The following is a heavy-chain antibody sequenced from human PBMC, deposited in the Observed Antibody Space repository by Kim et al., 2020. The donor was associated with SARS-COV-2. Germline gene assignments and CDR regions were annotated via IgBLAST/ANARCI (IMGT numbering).Heavy chain of an antibody. V-gene: IGHV3-33*01. D-gene: IGHD6-19*01. CDR1: GFTFSSYG. J-gene: IGHJ4*02. CDR2: ISYDGSNK. CDR3: ARDLRSGWSLDY. Sequence: GGSLRLSCAASGFTFSSYGMHWVRQAPGKGLEWVAVISYDGSNKYYADSVKGRFTISRDSSKNTLYLQMNSLRVEDTAVYYCARDLRSGWSLDYWGQGTMVTVSS.